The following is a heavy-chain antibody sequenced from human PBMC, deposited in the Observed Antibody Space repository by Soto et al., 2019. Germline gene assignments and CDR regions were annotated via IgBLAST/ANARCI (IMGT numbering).Heavy chain of an antibody. J-gene: IGHJ5*02. V-gene: IGHV4-34*01. Sequence: SETLSLTCAVYGGSFSDHYWSWIRQSPEKGLEWIGEINHSGTTNYNPSLKSRVTISLDTSKNQFSLKLNSVTAADTAVYYCARDLGYCTNGVCHHGWFDPWGQGTLVTVSS. D-gene: IGHD2-8*01. CDR1: GGSFSDHY. CDR2: INHSGTT. CDR3: ARDLGYCTNGVCHHGWFDP.